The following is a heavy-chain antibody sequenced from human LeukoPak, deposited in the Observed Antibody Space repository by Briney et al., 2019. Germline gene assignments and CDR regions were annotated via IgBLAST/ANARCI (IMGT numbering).Heavy chain of an antibody. D-gene: IGHD3-3*01. Sequence: PSETLSLTCTVSGGSISSYYWSWLRQAPGKGLEWIGYIYYSGSTNYNPSLKSRVTISVDTSKNQFSLKLSSVTAADTAVYYCARDSVTIFAFDPWGQGTLVTVSS. CDR3: ARDSVTIFAFDP. CDR1: GGSISSYY. CDR2: IYYSGST. V-gene: IGHV4-59*01. J-gene: IGHJ5*02.